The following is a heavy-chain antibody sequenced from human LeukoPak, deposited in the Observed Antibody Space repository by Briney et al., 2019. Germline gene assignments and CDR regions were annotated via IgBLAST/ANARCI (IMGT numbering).Heavy chain of an antibody. CDR3: ARSALTYLDY. D-gene: IGHD3-9*01. J-gene: IGHJ4*02. CDR2: IYSSGTT. CDR1: GGSITDYC. Sequence: SETLSLTCTVSGGSITDYCWTWIRQPAEKGLEWIGRIYSSGTTDYNPSLKSRVTMSVDTSRNQFSLKLTSVTAADTAVYFCARSALTYLDYWGQGTLVTVSS. V-gene: IGHV4-4*07.